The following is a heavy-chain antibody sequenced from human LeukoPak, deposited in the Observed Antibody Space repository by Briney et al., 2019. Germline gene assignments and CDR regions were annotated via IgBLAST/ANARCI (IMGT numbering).Heavy chain of an antibody. D-gene: IGHD1-1*01. CDR3: VATINRGDWYFDL. CDR2: ISSSSSYI. V-gene: IGHV3-21*01. Sequence: PGGSLRLSCAASGFTFSSYSMNWVRQAPGKGLEWVSSISSSSSYIYYADSVKGRFTISRDNAKNSLYLQMNSLRAEDTAVYYCVATINRGDWYFDLWGRGTLVTVSS. CDR1: GFTFSSYS. J-gene: IGHJ2*01.